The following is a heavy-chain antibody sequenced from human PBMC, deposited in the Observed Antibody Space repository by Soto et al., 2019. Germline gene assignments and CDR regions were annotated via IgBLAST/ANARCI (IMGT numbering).Heavy chain of an antibody. CDR2: IWYDGSNK. J-gene: IGHJ4*02. D-gene: IGHD5-12*01. CDR3: SRDLAGYSGYDTWIDY. CDR1: GFTFSSYG. V-gene: IGHV3-33*01. Sequence: GGSLRLSCAASGFTFSSYGMHWVRQAPGKGLERFAVIWYDGSNKYYADSVKGRFTISRDNSKNTLYLQMNSLRAEDTFVYYCSRDLAGYSGYDTWIDYWGQGTLVTVSS.